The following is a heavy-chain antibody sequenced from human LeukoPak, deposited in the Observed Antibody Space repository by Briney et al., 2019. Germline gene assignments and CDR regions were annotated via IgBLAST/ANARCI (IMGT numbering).Heavy chain of an antibody. V-gene: IGHV4-31*01. D-gene: IGHD1-26*01. CDR3: ATADWESFYFDS. Sequence: SETLSLTCTASGGSVSRGGYYWNWIRQHPGKGLEWIGFTSYSDGTYYNTSLMSQITISVDRSQNQFSLKMRDVTAADTAVYFCATADWESFYFDSWGQGAMVAVSS. CDR2: TSYSDGT. CDR1: GGSVSRGGYY. J-gene: IGHJ4*02.